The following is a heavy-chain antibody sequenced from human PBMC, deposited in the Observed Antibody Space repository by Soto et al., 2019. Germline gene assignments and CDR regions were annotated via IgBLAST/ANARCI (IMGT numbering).Heavy chain of an antibody. CDR1: GGSISHHY. CDR2: IYYSGST. D-gene: IGHD3-22*01. Sequence: QVQLQESGPGLVKPSETLSLTCTVSGGSISHHYWSWIRQPPGKRLEWIGYIYYSGSTKYNPSLESRVTISVDTSKNQVSLKLSSVTAADTALYYCARGFYDSSGYSSPFDSWGQGTQVTVSS. CDR3: ARGFYDSSGYSSPFDS. J-gene: IGHJ5*01. V-gene: IGHV4-59*11.